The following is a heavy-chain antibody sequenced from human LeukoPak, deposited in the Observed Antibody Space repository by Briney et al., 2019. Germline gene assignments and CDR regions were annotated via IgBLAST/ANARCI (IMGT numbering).Heavy chain of an antibody. Sequence: SETLSLTCTVSGGSINNSSFYWGWIRQPPGKGLEWIGTIYYSGSTYYNPSLKSRVTISVDTSKNQFSLKLSSVTAADTAVYYCARDGGGYSYGYAWDPYNWFDPWGQGTLVTVSS. CDR3: ARDGGGYSYGYAWDPYNWFDP. D-gene: IGHD5-18*01. CDR2: IYYSGST. J-gene: IGHJ5*02. CDR1: GGSINNSSFY. V-gene: IGHV4-39*07.